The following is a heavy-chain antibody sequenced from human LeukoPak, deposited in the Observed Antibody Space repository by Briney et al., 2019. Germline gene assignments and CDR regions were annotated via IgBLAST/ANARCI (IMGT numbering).Heavy chain of an antibody. Sequence: PSETLSLTCTVSGGSVTTSSYYWGWIRQPPGKGLEWIGSMSHSGSAFYNPSLKSRVSISVDTSKNQFSLRVTSVTAADTALYYCARRSLREAYNRFDPWGQGTLVTVFS. J-gene: IGHJ5*02. V-gene: IGHV4-39*01. D-gene: IGHD3-10*01. CDR1: GGSVTTSSYY. CDR3: ARRSLREAYNRFDP. CDR2: MSHSGSA.